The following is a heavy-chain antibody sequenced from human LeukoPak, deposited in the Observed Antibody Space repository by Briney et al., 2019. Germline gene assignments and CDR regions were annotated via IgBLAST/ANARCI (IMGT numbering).Heavy chain of an antibody. D-gene: IGHD6-19*01. J-gene: IGHJ6*03. Sequence: ASVKVSCKASGYTFTSYDINWVRQAPGQGREWMGWINPNSGGTNYAQKFQGRVTMTRDTSISTAYMELSRLRSDDTAVYYCARGSVAGNYYYYMDVWGKGTTVTVSS. CDR2: INPNSGGT. CDR3: ARGSVAGNYYYYMDV. CDR1: GYTFTSYD. V-gene: IGHV1-2*02.